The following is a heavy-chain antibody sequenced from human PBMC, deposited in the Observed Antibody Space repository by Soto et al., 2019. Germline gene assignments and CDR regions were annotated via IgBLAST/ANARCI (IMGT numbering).Heavy chain of an antibody. V-gene: IGHV1-46*03. CDR2: INPSGGST. D-gene: IGHD1-26*01. CDR3: ARDFPGAGGMDV. J-gene: IGHJ6*02. Sequence: ASVKVSCKASGYTFTSNYMHWVRQAPGQGLEWMGIINPSGGSTSYAQKFQGRVTMTRDTSTSTVYMELSSLRSEDTAVYYCARDFPGAGGMDVWGQGTTVTVSS. CDR1: GYTFTSNY.